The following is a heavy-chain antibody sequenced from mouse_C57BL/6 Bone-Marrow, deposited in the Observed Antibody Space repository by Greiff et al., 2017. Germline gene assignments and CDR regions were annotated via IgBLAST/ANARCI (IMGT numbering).Heavy chain of an antibody. Sequence: EVKLVESGEGLVKPGGSLKLSCAASGFTFSSYAMSWVRQTPEKRLEWVAYISSGGDYIYYADTVKGRFTISRSNARNTLYLQMSSLKSEDTAMYYCTTNWDGVDYWGQGTTLTVSS. CDR3: TTNWDGVDY. CDR2: ISSGGDYI. D-gene: IGHD4-1*01. V-gene: IGHV5-9-1*02. CDR1: GFTFSSYA. J-gene: IGHJ2*01.